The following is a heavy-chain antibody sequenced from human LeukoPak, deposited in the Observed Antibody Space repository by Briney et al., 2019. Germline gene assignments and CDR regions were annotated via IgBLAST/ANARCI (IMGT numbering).Heavy chain of an antibody. CDR3: ARSCRDGYRDFDY. D-gene: IGHD5-24*01. CDR2: IYPGDSDT. V-gene: IGHV5-51*01. J-gene: IGHJ4*02. Sequence: GESLKVSCKGSGYSFTSYWIGWVRPMPGKGLEWMGIIYPGDSDTRFSPSFQGQVTNSADKSISTAYLQWSSLKASDTAMYYCARSCRDGYRDFDYWGQGTLVTVSS. CDR1: GYSFTSYW.